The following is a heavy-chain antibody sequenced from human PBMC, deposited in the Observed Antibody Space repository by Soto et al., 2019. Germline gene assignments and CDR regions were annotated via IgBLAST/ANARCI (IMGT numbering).Heavy chain of an antibody. V-gene: IGHV3-72*01. CDR3: TRTYCGGGNCYATIDY. CDR2: IRSKANSYTT. D-gene: IGHD2-15*01. Sequence: EVQLVESGGGLVQPGGSLRLSCAASGFSFSDHFMEWVRQAPGKGLEWVGRIRSKANSYTTEYAASVKGRFTISRDDSKNSVYLQMNSPKIEDTAVYYCTRTYCGGGNCYATIDYWGQGTLVTVSS. CDR1: GFSFSDHF. J-gene: IGHJ4*02.